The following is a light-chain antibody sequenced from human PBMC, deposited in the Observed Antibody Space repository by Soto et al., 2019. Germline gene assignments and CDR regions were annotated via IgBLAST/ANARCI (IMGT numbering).Light chain of an antibody. CDR3: TSYTSSTTLDV. V-gene: IGLV2-14*01. CDR1: SSDVGGYNY. J-gene: IGLJ1*01. Sequence: SPGPSITISCTGTSSDVGGYNYVSWYQQHPGKAPKLMIYEVSNRPSGVSNRFSGSKSGHTASLTISGLQSEDEADYFCTSYTSSTTLDVFGTGTKVTVL. CDR2: EVS.